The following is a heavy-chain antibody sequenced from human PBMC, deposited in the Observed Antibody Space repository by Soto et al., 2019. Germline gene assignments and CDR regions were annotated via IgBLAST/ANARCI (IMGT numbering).Heavy chain of an antibody. V-gene: IGHV1-69*13. CDR3: ARDGGTTGTPSVDWFVAYYYYGMDV. D-gene: IGHD1-1*01. CDR1: GGTFSSYA. CDR2: IIPIFGTA. Sequence: GASVKVSCKASGGTFSSYAISWVRQAPGQGLEWMGGIIPIFGTANYAQKFQGRVTITADESTSTAYMELSSLRSEDTAVYYCARDGGTTGTPSVDWFVAYYYYGMDVWGQGTTVTVSS. J-gene: IGHJ6*02.